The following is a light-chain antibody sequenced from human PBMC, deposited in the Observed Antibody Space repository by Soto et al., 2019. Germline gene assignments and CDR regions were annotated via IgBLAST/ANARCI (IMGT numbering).Light chain of an antibody. CDR3: CSFAGSNSWV. V-gene: IGLV2-23*01. J-gene: IGLJ3*02. CDR2: EAT. CDR1: SSDVGTYDL. Sequence: QSALTQPASVSGSPGQSITISCTGSSSDVGTYDLVSWYQHHPGAAPKLMIYEATRRPSGISNRFSGSKSGNTASLTISGLQAEDEADYCCCSFAGSNSWVFGGGTKLTVL.